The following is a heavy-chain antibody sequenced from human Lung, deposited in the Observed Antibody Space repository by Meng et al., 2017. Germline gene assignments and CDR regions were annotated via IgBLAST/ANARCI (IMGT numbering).Heavy chain of an antibody. J-gene: IGHJ4*02. CDR1: GYTFTNYV. D-gene: IGHD3-10*01. CDR3: ARDLNGDRGIYFDY. Sequence: QVQLVQSGGEVKNPGASVKASRKTSGYTFTNYVIHWVRQDPGQRLEWMGWVRVGNDETHYSQKFQGRVTISRDTSASTAYMELSSLRSEDTAIYYCARDLNGDRGIYFDYWGQGTLVTVSS. CDR2: VRVGNDET. V-gene: IGHV1-3*01.